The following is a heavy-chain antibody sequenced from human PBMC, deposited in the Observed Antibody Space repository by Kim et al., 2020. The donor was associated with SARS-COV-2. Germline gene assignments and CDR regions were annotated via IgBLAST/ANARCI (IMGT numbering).Heavy chain of an antibody. CDR2: INSDGSST. CDR3: ARERGDGYDFWSGYYIDWFDP. J-gene: IGHJ5*02. V-gene: IGHV3-74*01. CDR1: GFTFSSYW. Sequence: GGSLRLSCAASGFTFSSYWMHWVRQAPGKGLVWVSRINSDGSSTSYADSVKGRFTISRDNAKNTLYLQMNSLRAEDTAVYYCARERGDGYDFWSGYYIDWFDPWGQGTLVTVSS. D-gene: IGHD3-3*01.